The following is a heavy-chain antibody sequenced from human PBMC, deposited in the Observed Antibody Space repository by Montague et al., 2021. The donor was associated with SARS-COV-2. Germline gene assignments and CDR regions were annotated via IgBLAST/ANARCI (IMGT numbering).Heavy chain of an antibody. CDR1: GDSISTSY. CDR2: INHSGRT. Sequence: SETLSLTCTVSGDSISTSYWAWIRQPPGKGLEWIGYINHSGRTSYNSSLKSRVTISVNTSKNQVSLNLSSVTAADTAVYYCARAKRRIFNTNHVYCDKAMDVWGQGTMVTVSS. V-gene: IGHV4-59*01. D-gene: IGHD2/OR15-2a*01. J-gene: IGHJ6*02. CDR3: ARAKRRIFNTNHVYCDKAMDV.